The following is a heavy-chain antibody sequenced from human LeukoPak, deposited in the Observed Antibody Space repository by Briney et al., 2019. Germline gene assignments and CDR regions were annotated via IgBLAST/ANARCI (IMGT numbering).Heavy chain of an antibody. V-gene: IGHV4-30-4*01. CDR2: IYYSGST. Sequence: SETLSLTCTVSGGSISSGDYYWSWIRQPPGKGLKWIGYIYYSGSTYYNPSLKSRVTISVDTSKNQFSLKLSSVTAAGTAVYYCARVPAANNWFDPWGQGTLVTISS. CDR1: GGSISSGDYY. J-gene: IGHJ5*02. CDR3: ARVPAANNWFDP. D-gene: IGHD2-2*01.